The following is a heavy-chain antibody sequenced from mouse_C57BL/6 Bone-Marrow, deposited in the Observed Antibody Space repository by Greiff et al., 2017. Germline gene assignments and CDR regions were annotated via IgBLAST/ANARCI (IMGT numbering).Heavy chain of an antibody. CDR2: IYPGNSDT. Sequence: EVQLQQSGTVLARPGASVKMSCKTSGYTFTSYWMHWVKQRPGQGLEWIGAIYPGNSDTSYNQKFKGKAKLTAVTSASTAYMELSSLTNEDSAVYYCTRRRNYYGSPAWFAYWGQGTLVTVSA. J-gene: IGHJ3*01. D-gene: IGHD1-1*01. CDR3: TRRRNYYGSPAWFAY. V-gene: IGHV1-5*01. CDR1: GYTFTSYW.